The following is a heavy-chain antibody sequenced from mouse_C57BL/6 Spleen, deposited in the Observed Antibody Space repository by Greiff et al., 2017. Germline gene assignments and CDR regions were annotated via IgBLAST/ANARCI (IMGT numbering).Heavy chain of an antibody. CDR1: GYTFTSYW. V-gene: IGHV1-52*01. J-gene: IGHJ2*01. Sequence: QVQLQQSGAELVRPGSSVKLSCKASGYTFTSYWMHWVKQRPIQGLEWIGNIDPSDSDTHYNQKFKDKATLTVDKSSSTAYMQLSSLTSEDSAVYYCARGTYYDYDWGQGTTLTVSS. D-gene: IGHD2-4*01. CDR2: IDPSDSDT. CDR3: ARGTYYDYD.